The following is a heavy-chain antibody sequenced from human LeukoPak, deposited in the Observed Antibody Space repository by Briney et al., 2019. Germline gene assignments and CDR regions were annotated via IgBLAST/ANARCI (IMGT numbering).Heavy chain of an antibody. CDR2: INHSGST. D-gene: IGHD3-16*02. V-gene: IGHV4-34*01. CDR1: GGSFSGYY. J-gene: IGHJ3*02. Sequence: SETLSLTCAVYGGSFSGYYWSWIRQPPGKGLKWIGEINHSGSTNNNQSLTSRVTISVDTSKNQFCLKLSSVTAADTAVYYCASSLRDYVWGSYRPWAFDIWGQGTMVTVSS. CDR3: ASSLRDYVWGSYRPWAFDI.